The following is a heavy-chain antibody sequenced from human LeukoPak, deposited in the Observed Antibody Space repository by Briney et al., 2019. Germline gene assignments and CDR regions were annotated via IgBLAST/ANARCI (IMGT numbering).Heavy chain of an antibody. CDR3: ARDVVWLSAFDI. Sequence: GGSLRLSCAASGFTFSSHGMSWVRQAPGKGLEWVSAISGSGGSTYYADSVKGRFTISRDNAKNSLYLQMNSLRAEDTAVYYCARDVVWLSAFDIWGQGTMVTVSS. J-gene: IGHJ3*02. CDR1: GFTFSSHG. D-gene: IGHD3-22*01. V-gene: IGHV3-23*01. CDR2: ISGSGGST.